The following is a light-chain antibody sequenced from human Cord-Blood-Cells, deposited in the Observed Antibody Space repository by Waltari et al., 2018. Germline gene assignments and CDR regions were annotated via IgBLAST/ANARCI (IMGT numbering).Light chain of an antibody. CDR3: QQYYSTPT. CDR1: QSVLYSSNNKNY. Sequence: DIVMNQSPDSLAVSLGERATINCNSSQSVLYSSNNKNYLAWYQQKPGQPPKLLIYWASTRESGVPDRFSGSGSGTDFTLTISSLQAEDVAVYYCQQYYSTPTFGGGTKVEIK. CDR2: WAS. V-gene: IGKV4-1*01. J-gene: IGKJ4*01.